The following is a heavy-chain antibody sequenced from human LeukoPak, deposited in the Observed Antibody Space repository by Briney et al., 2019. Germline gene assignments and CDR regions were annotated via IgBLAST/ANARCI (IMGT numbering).Heavy chain of an antibody. V-gene: IGHV4-30-4*01. CDR1: GGSISSGDYY. CDR3: ARDLLNEGNHLDY. D-gene: IGHD4-23*01. Sequence: SETLSLTCTVSGGSISSGDYYWSWIRQPPGKGLEWIGYIYYSGSTYYNPYLKSRVTISVDTSKNQFSLKLSSVTAADTAVYYCARDLLNEGNHLDYWGQGTLVTVSS. J-gene: IGHJ4*02. CDR2: IYYSGST.